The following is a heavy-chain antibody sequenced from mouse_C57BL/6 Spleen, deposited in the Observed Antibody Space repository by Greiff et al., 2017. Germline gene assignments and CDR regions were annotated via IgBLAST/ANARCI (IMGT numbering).Heavy chain of an antibody. D-gene: IGHD2-3*01. V-gene: IGHV1-43*01. J-gene: IGHJ4*01. CDR3: ARSVWDGYSPYAMCY. Sequence: VQLQQSGPELVKPGASVKISCKASGYSFTGYYMHWVKQSPEKSLEWIGEINPRTGGTSYNQKFKGKATLTVDKSSSTAYMQLKSLTSEDSAVYYCARSVWDGYSPYAMCYWGQGTSVTVSS. CDR2: INPRTGGT. CDR1: GYSFTGYY.